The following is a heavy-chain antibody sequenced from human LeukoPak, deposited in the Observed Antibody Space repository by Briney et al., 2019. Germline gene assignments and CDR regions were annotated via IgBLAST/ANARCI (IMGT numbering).Heavy chain of an antibody. V-gene: IGHV4-39*01. CDR1: GGSISGSSYY. Sequence: SSETLSLTCTVSGGSISGSSYYWGWIRQPPGKGLEWIGNTYYGGNTHYNPSLKSRISISVDTSKNQFSLELSSVTAADTAVYYCTAAFDYWGQGTLVTVSS. J-gene: IGHJ4*02. D-gene: IGHD6-25*01. CDR2: TYYGGNT. CDR3: TAAFDY.